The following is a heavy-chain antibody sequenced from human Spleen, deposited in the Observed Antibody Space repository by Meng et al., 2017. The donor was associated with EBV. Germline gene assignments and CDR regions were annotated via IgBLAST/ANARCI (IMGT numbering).Heavy chain of an antibody. J-gene: IGHJ4*02. CDR3: ARGRGYSNSDY. CDR1: GGSISSRNW. D-gene: IGHD6-13*01. Sequence: GHVSGSTPGCVKTWGTQSLTCAVSGGSISSRNWWSWVRQPPGKVLEWIGEIYHSGSTNYNPSLKSRVTISVDKSKNKFSLKLSSVTDADTAVYYCARGRGYSNSDYWGQGTLVTVSS. CDR2: IYHSGST. V-gene: IGHV4-4*02.